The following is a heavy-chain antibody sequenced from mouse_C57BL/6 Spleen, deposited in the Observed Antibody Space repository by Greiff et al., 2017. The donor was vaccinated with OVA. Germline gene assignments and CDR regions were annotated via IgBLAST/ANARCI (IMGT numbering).Heavy chain of an antibody. CDR2: IYPGDGDT. J-gene: IGHJ4*01. Sequence: LVESGPELVKPGASVKISCKASGYAFSSSWMNWVKQRPGKGLEWIGRIYPGDGDTNYNGKFKGKATLTADKSSSTAYMQLSSLTSEDSAVYFCARSPFITTVVARAMDYWGQGTSVTVSS. V-gene: IGHV1-82*01. D-gene: IGHD1-1*01. CDR3: ARSPFITTVVARAMDY. CDR1: GYAFSSSW.